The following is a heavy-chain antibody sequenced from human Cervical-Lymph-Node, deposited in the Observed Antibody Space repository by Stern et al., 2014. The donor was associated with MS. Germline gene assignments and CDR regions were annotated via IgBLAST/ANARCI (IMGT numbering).Heavy chain of an antibody. D-gene: IGHD2-15*01. Sequence: QVQLVQSGAEVKKPGASVKVSCKASGYTFTHFFIHWVRQAPGQGLEWMGIINPHSGSTAYAQIFQGRVTMTRDTSTSTVYMELSSLRSDDTAVFYCARDLQAAATNYYCGMDVWGQGTTVTVSS. CDR3: ARDLQAAATNYYCGMDV. V-gene: IGHV1-46*01. CDR1: GYTFTHFF. CDR2: INPHSGST. J-gene: IGHJ6*02.